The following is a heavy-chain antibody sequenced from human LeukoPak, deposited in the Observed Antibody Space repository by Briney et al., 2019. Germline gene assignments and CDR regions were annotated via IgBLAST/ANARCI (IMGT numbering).Heavy chain of an antibody. J-gene: IGHJ5*02. V-gene: IGHV3-11*01. D-gene: IGHD3-10*01. CDR2: ISSSGSTI. Sequence: GGSLRLSCGASGFTFSDYYMSWIRQAPGKGLEWVSYISSSGSTIYYADSVKGRFTISRDNAKHSLYLKMNSLRAEDTAVYYCARAFAAYYGSGSYDNSTYNWFDPWGQGTLVTVSS. CDR1: GFTFSDYY. CDR3: ARAFAAYYGSGSYDNSTYNWFDP.